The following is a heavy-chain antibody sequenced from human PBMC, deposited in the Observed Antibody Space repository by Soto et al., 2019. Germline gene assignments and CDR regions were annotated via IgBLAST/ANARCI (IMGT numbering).Heavy chain of an antibody. CDR1: GGSISSYY. CDR3: ARGVCSSTSCYSIGWFDP. V-gene: IGHV4-59*01. J-gene: IGHJ5*02. Sequence: SETLSLTCTVSGGSISSYYWSWIRQPPGKGLEWIGYIYYSGSTNYNPSLKSRVTISVDTSKNQFSLKLSSETAADTAVYYCARGVCSSTSCYSIGWFDPWGQGTLVTVSS. D-gene: IGHD2-2*01. CDR2: IYYSGST.